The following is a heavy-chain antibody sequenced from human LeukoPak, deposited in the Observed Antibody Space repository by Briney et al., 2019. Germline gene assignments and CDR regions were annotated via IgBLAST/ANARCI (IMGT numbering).Heavy chain of an antibody. D-gene: IGHD3-10*01. V-gene: IGHV1-69*01. CDR1: IRTFSSYA. Sequence: WASVNLSRKASIRTFSSYAISWVTHASGQGLEWMGGIIPIFGTASYAQKFQGRVTITADESTSTAYMELSSLRCEDTVVYYCARDLPRRLRDYGMDVWGQGTTVTVSS. CDR2: IIPIFGTA. CDR3: ARDLPRRLRDYGMDV. J-gene: IGHJ6*01.